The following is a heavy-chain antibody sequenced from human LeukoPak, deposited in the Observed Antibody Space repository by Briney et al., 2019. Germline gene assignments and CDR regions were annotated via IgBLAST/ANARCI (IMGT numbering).Heavy chain of an antibody. CDR1: GGSISSSSYY. CDR2: IYYSGST. D-gene: IGHD6-6*01. Sequence: SETLSLTCTVSGGSISSSSYYWGWIRQPPGEGLEWIGNIYYSGSTYYNPSLKSRVTISVDTSKNQFSLKLSSVTAADTAVYYCARHAEYDDQEFFVYWGQGTLVTVSS. CDR3: ARHAEYDDQEFFVY. J-gene: IGHJ4*02. V-gene: IGHV4-39*01.